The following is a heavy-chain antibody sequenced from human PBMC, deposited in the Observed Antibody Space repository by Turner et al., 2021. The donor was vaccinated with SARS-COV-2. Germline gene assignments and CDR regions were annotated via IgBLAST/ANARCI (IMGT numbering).Heavy chain of an antibody. V-gene: IGHV4-39*01. D-gene: IGHD1-1*01. CDR3: ARLRPTQNFDY. CDR1: GGSISSSSYY. J-gene: IGHJ4*02. CDR2: IYYSGST. Sequence: QLQLQESGPGLVTPSETLSLTCTVSGGSISSSSYYWGWIRQPPGKGLEWIGSIYYSGSTYYNPSLKSRVTISVDTSKNQFSLKLSSVTAADTAVYYCARLRPTQNFDYWGQGTLVTVSS.